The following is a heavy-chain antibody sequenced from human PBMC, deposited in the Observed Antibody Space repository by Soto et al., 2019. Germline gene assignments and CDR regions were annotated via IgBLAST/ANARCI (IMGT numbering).Heavy chain of an antibody. J-gene: IGHJ4*02. CDR3: ARSASYSSLYYFDY. V-gene: IGHV3-33*01. Sequence: GGSLRLSCAASGFTFSSYGMHWVRQAPGKGLEWVAVIWYDGSNKYYADSVKGRFTISRDNSKNTLYLQMSSLRAEDTAVYYCARSASYSSLYYFDYWGQGTLVTVSS. CDR1: GFTFSSYG. CDR2: IWYDGSNK. D-gene: IGHD6-13*01.